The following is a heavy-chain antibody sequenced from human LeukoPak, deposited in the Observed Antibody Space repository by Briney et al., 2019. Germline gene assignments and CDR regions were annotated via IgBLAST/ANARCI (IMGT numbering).Heavy chain of an antibody. D-gene: IGHD5-12*01. J-gene: IGHJ4*02. CDR3: ARDRYSGYDLLYDY. CDR2: ISSSSSTI. CDR1: GFTFSSYS. Sequence: PGGSLRLSCAASGFTFSSYSMNWVRQAPGKGLEWVSYISSSSSTIYYADSVKGRFTISRDNAKNSLYLQMNGLRDEDTAVYYCARDRYSGYDLLYDYWGQGTLVTVSS. V-gene: IGHV3-48*02.